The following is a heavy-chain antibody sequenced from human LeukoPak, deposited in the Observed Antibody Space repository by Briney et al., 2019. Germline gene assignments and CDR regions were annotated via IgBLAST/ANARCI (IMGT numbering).Heavy chain of an antibody. J-gene: IGHJ6*02. Sequence: SETLSLSCTVSGGSISSYCWAWVRHPPGKGLEWIGYLHFTGSANFNPSLKSRVTISVGTSKHQFSLKISSVTAADTAVYYCARYRYGSGTLYGMDVWGQGTTVTVSS. CDR3: ARYRYGSGTLYGMDV. D-gene: IGHD3-10*01. V-gene: IGHV4-59*08. CDR1: GGSISSYC. CDR2: LHFTGSA.